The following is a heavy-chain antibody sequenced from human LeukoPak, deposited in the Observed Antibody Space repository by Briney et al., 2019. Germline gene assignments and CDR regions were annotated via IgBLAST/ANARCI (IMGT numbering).Heavy chain of an antibody. Sequence: SQTLSLTCAVSGGPISSGGYSWSWIRQPPGKGLEWIGYIYHSGSTYYNPSLKSRVTISVDRSKNQFSLKLSSVTAADTAVYYCARAELWFGELLLGFDPWGQGTLVTVSS. CDR3: ARAELWFGELLLGFDP. J-gene: IGHJ5*02. CDR1: GGPISSGGYS. V-gene: IGHV4-30-2*01. CDR2: IYHSGST. D-gene: IGHD3-10*01.